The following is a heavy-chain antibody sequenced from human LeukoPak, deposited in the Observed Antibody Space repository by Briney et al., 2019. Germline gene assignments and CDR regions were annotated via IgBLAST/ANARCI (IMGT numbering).Heavy chain of an antibody. CDR2: IYYSGNT. V-gene: IGHV4-59*08. Sequence: PSGTLSLTCTVSGGSISSYYWSWVRQPPGKGLEWIGYIYYSGNTNYNPSLKSRVTISIYTYKNQFSLNVNSNSAGDTAVYYCARHGVGPRFDLWGQGTLVTVSS. CDR1: GGSISSYY. J-gene: IGHJ5*02. CDR3: ARHGVGPRFDL.